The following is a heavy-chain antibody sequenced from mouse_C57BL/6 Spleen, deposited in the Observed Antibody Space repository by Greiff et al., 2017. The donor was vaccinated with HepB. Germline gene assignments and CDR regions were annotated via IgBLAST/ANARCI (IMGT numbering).Heavy chain of an antibody. CDR1: GFTFSSYG. CDR2: ISSGGSYT. J-gene: IGHJ2*01. Sequence: DVKLVESGGDLVKPGGSLKLSCAASGFTFSSYGMSWVRQTPDKRLEWVATISSGGSYTYYPDSVKGRFTISRDKAKNTLYLQMSSLKSEDTAMYYCARQNSNYFDYWGQGTTLTVSS. V-gene: IGHV5-6*02. CDR3: ARQNSNYFDY. D-gene: IGHD2-5*01.